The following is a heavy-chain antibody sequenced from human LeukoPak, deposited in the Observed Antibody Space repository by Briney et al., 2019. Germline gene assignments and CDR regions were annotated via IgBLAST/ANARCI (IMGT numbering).Heavy chain of an antibody. V-gene: IGHV4-61*02. Sequence: TSETLSLTCTVSGGSMSSGTYYWSWTRQPAGKGLEYIGRIFSSGNNNYNPSLKSRITMSTDTSKNQFSLNLSSVTAADSAVYYCASFCASTTCYNGGTNFAFWGQGTLVTVSS. CDR2: IFSSGNN. CDR3: ASFCASTTCYNGGTNFAF. J-gene: IGHJ4*02. D-gene: IGHD2-2*01. CDR1: GGSMSSGTYY.